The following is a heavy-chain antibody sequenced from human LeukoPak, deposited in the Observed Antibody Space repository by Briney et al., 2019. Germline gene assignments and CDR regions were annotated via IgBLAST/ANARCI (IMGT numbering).Heavy chain of an antibody. J-gene: IGHJ5*02. V-gene: IGHV3-23*01. CDR1: GFTFSSYA. CDR2: ISGSGGST. D-gene: IGHD3-3*01. Sequence: GGSLRLSCAASGFTFSSYAMSWVRQAPGKGLEWVSAISGSGGSTYYADSVKGRFTISRDNSKNTLYLQMNSLRAEDTAVYYCARDSIFGVVTYNWFDPWGQGTLVTVSS. CDR3: ARDSIFGVVTYNWFDP.